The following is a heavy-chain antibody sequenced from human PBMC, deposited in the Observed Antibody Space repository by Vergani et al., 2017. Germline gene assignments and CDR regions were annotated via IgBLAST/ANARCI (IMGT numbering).Heavy chain of an antibody. D-gene: IGHD6-13*01. CDR2: IYHSGST. CDR3: ARGVAAAGTDY. CDR1: GYSISSVYY. Sequence: QVQLQESGPGLVKPSETLSLTCAVSGYSISSVYYWGWIRQPPGKGLEWIGSIYHSGSTYYNPSLKSRVTISVDTSQNQFSLKLSSVTAADTAVYYCARGVAAAGTDYWGQGTLVTVSS. V-gene: IGHV4-38-2*01. J-gene: IGHJ4*02.